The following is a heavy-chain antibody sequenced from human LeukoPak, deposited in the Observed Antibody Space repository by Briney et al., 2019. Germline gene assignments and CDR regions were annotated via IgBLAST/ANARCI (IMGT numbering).Heavy chain of an antibody. CDR3: ARDREDARGSGSDY. J-gene: IGHJ4*02. CDR1: GGTFSSYA. CDR2: INPNSGGT. D-gene: IGHD3-10*01. Sequence: GASVKVSCKASGGTFSSYAISWVRQAPGQGLEWMGWINPNSGGTNYAQKFQGRVTMTRDTSISTAYMELSRLRSDDTAVYYCARDREDARGSGSDYWGQGTLVTVSS. V-gene: IGHV1-2*02.